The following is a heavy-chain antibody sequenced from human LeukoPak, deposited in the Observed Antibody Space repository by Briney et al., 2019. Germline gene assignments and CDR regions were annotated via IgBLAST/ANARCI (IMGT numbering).Heavy chain of an antibody. D-gene: IGHD4-23*01. CDR3: ARGSSTVVNDY. CDR1: GYTFTSYD. CDR2: MNPNSGNT. Sequence: ASVMVSCKASGYTFTSYDINWVRQATGQGLEWMGWMNPNSGNTGYAQKFQGRVTITRNTSISTAYMELSSLRSEDTAVYYCARGSSTVVNDYWGQGTLVTVSS. V-gene: IGHV1-8*03. J-gene: IGHJ4*02.